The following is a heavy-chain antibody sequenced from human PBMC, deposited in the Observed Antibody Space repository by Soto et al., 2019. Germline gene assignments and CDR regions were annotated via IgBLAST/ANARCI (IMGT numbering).Heavy chain of an antibody. CDR3: ARDSHVGSGWQLTADY. V-gene: IGHV3-33*01. J-gene: IGHJ4*02. Sequence: GGSLRLSCAASGFTFSSCGMHWVRQAPGKGLEWVAVIWYDGSNKYYAESVKGRFTISRDNSKNTLYLQMNNLRAEDTAVYYCARDSHVGSGWQLTADYWGQGTLVTVSS. CDR1: GFTFSSCG. D-gene: IGHD6-19*01. CDR2: IWYDGSNK.